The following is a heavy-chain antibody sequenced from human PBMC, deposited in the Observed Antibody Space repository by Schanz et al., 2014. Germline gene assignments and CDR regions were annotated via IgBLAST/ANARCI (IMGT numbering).Heavy chain of an antibody. Sequence: QLQLQESGPGLVKPSETLSLTCTVSGGSISTSSRYWGWIRQSPGKGLEWLGSLYYTGKTHYNPSPKSKVTLSLDPSKNQSPLTLPSVTAADTAVYYCVRHGNYEFWHGPTPQFENWGQGTLVTVS. CDR2: LYYTGKT. V-gene: IGHV4-39*01. CDR1: GGSISTSSRY. D-gene: IGHD3-3*01. J-gene: IGHJ4*02. CDR3: VRHGNYEFWHGPTPQFEN.